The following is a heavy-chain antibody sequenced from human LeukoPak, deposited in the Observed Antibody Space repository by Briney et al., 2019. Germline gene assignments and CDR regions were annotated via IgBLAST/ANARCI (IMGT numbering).Heavy chain of an antibody. CDR3: ARDRPYSSGPAIDY. CDR2: IIPILGIA. D-gene: IGHD6-19*01. Sequence: SVKVSCKASGGTFSSYAISWVRRAPGQGLEWMGRIIPILGIANYAQKFQGRVTITADKSTSTAYMELSSLRSEDTAVYYCARDRPYSSGPAIDYWGQGTLVTVSS. CDR1: GGTFSSYA. J-gene: IGHJ4*02. V-gene: IGHV1-69*04.